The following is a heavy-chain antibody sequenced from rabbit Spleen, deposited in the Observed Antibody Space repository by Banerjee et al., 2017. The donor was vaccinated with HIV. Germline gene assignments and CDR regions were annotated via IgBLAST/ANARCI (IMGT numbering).Heavy chain of an antibody. J-gene: IGHJ4*01. D-gene: IGHD2-1*01. CDR1: GFSFSNIYF. Sequence: QEQLEESGGDLVKPGASLTLTCTASGFSFSNIYFMCWVRQAPGKGLEWIACIRGGGGSTFYTSWAKGRFTISKTSSTTVTLQMTSLTAADTATYFCARHANYLNWGGDLWGPGTLGTVS. CDR3: ARHANYLNWGGDL. CDR2: IRGGGGST. V-gene: IGHV1S45*01.